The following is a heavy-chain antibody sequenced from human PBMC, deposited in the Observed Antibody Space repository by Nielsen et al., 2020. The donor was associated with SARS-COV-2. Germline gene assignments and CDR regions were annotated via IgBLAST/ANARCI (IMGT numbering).Heavy chain of an antibody. CDR2: ISWNSGSI. D-gene: IGHD3-10*01. Sequence: GGSLRLSCAASGFTFSSYSMNWVRQAPGKGLEWVSGISWNSGSIGYADSVKGRFTISRDNAKNSLYLQMNSLRAEDTALYYCAKVGVGFGELSLDYWGQGTLVTVSS. V-gene: IGHV3-9*01. CDR3: AKVGVGFGELSLDY. CDR1: GFTFSSYS. J-gene: IGHJ4*02.